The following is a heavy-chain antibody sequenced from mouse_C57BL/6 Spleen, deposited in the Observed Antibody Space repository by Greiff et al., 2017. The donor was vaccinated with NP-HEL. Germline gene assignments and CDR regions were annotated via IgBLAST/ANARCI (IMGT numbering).Heavy chain of an antibody. CDR1: GYTFTSYW. CDR3: ARSDYYDYDGFAY. J-gene: IGHJ3*01. D-gene: IGHD2-4*01. V-gene: IGHV1-55*01. CDR2: IYPGSGST. Sequence: VQLQQPGAELVKPGASVKMSCKASGYTFTSYWITWVKQRPGQGLEWIGDIYPGSGSTNYNEKFKSKATLTVDTSSSTAYMQLSSLTSEDSAVYYCARSDYYDYDGFAYWGQGTLVTVSA.